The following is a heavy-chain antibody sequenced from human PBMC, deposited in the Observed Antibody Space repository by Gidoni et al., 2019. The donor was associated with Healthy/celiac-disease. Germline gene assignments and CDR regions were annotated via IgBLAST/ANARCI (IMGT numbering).Heavy chain of an antibody. V-gene: IGHV3-49*03. D-gene: IGHD3-22*01. Sequence: EVQLVESGGGLVQPGRSLRLSCTASGFTFGDYAMSWFRQAPGKGLEWVGFIRSKAYGGTTEYAASVKGRFTISRDDSKSIAYLQMNSLKTEDTAVYYCTRGRITMIVVAEYYFDYWGQGTLVTVSS. CDR2: IRSKAYGGTT. J-gene: IGHJ4*02. CDR3: TRGRITMIVVAEYYFDY. CDR1: GFTFGDYA.